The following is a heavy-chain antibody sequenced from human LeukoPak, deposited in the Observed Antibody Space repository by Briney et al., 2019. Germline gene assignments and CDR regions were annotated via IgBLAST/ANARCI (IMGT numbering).Heavy chain of an antibody. J-gene: IGHJ6*03. CDR2: IYTSGST. V-gene: IGHV4-61*02. D-gene: IGHD5-24*01. CDR3: ARDSTLRWARFYYMDV. CDR1: GGSISSGSYY. Sequence: PSETLSLTCTVSGGSISSGSYYWSWIRQPAGKGLEWIGGIYTSGSTNYNPSLKSRVTISIDTSENQFSLKLSSVTAADTAVYYCARDSTLRWARFYYMDVWGKGTTVTISS.